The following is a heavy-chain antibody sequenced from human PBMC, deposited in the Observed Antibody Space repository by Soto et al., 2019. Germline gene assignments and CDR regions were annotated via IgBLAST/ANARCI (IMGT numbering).Heavy chain of an antibody. V-gene: IGHV3-30-3*01. CDR3: ARENYSDYYEVKFDP. J-gene: IGHJ5*02. D-gene: IGHD4-17*01. CDR1: GFTFSSYA. Sequence: QVQLVESGGGVVQPGMSLRLSCAASGFTFSSYAMHWVRQAPGKGLEWVAVISYDGSNKYYADSVKGRFTISRDNSKNTLYLQMNSLRAEDTAVYYCARENYSDYYEVKFDPWGQGTLVTGSS. CDR2: ISYDGSNK.